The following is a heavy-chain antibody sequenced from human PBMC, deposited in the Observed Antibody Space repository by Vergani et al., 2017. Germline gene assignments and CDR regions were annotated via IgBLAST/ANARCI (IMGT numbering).Heavy chain of an antibody. CDR3: ARDGGSPYYYDSSGYQSKYAFDI. CDR2: IYYSGST. D-gene: IGHD3-22*01. V-gene: IGHV4-59*01. CDR1: GGSISSYY. J-gene: IGHJ3*02. Sequence: QVQLQESGPGLVKPSETLSLTCTVSGGSISSYYWSWIRQPPGKGLEWIGYIYYSGSTNYNPSLKSRVTISVDTSKNQFSLKRSSVTAADTAVYYCARDGGSPYYYDSSGYQSKYAFDIWGQGTMVTVSS.